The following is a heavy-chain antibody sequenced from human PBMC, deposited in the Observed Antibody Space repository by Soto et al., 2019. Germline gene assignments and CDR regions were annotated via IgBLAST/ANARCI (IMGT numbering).Heavy chain of an antibody. J-gene: IGHJ4*02. D-gene: IGHD3-10*01. Sequence: PSETLSLTCTVSGGSISSYYWSWIRQPPGKGLEWIGYIYYSGSTNYNPSLKSRVTISVDTSKNQFSLKLSSVTAADTAVYYCARAYGRYFDYWGQGTLVNVSS. CDR1: GGSISSYY. CDR3: ARAYGRYFDY. V-gene: IGHV4-59*12. CDR2: IYYSGST.